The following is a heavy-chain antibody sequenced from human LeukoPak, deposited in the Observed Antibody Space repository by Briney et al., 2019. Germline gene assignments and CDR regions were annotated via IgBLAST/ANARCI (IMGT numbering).Heavy chain of an antibody. Sequence: GGSLRLSCAASGFTFSSYGMHWVRQAPGKGLEWVAVISYDGSNKYYADSVKGRFTISRDNSKNTLYLQMDSLSAEDTAAYYCAKARVVVAADYWGQGTLVTVSS. D-gene: IGHD2-15*01. V-gene: IGHV3-30*18. CDR3: AKARVVVAADY. CDR1: GFTFSSYG. J-gene: IGHJ4*02. CDR2: ISYDGSNK.